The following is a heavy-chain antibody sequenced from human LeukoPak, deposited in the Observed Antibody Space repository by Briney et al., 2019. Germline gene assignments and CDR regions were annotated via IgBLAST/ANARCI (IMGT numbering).Heavy chain of an antibody. J-gene: IGHJ4*02. CDR2: ISGGGGST. CDR3: AKDPAGFWSGSGKFYFDY. D-gene: IGHD3-3*01. CDR1: GFTFSSYA. V-gene: IGHV3-23*01. Sequence: GGSLRLSCAASGFTFSSYAMNWVRQAPGKGLEWVSAISGGGGSTSYADSVKGRFTISRDSSKNTLYLQMNSLRAEDTAVYYCAKDPAGFWSGSGKFYFDYWGQGTLVTVSS.